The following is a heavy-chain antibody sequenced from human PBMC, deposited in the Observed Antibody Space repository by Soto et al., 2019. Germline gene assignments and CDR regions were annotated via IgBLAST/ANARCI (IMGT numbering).Heavy chain of an antibody. J-gene: IGHJ4*02. V-gene: IGHV3-49*04. CDR2: IRSKAYGGTT. CDR1: GFTFGDYP. D-gene: IGHD5-18*01. Sequence: GSLRLSCAASGFTFGDYPMSWVRQAPGKGLEWLGFIRSKAYGGTTEYAASVEGRFTISRDDSKSIAYLQMNSLKTEDTAVYYCTRLRGYSYGYSDYWGQGALVTVSS. CDR3: TRLRGYSYGYSDY.